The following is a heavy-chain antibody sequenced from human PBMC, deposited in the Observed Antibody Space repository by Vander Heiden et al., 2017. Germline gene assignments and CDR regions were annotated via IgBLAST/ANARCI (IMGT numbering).Heavy chain of an antibody. D-gene: IGHD4-4*01. Sequence: QVQLQESGPGLVTPSQTLSLTCTVSGGSISRGGYYWSWIRQHPGKGLEWIGYIYYSGSTYYNPSLKSRVTISVDTSKNQFSLKLSSVTAADTAVYYCARRSGADDSNYGMDVWGQGTTVTVSS. CDR1: GGSISRGGYY. V-gene: IGHV4-31*03. CDR2: IYYSGST. CDR3: ARRSGADDSNYGMDV. J-gene: IGHJ6*02.